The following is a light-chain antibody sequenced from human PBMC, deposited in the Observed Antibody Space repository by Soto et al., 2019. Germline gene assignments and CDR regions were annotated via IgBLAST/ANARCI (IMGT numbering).Light chain of an antibody. CDR1: SSNIGAGYD. CDR3: QSYDSGLSGVV. CDR2: GNS. J-gene: IGLJ2*01. Sequence: QSVLTQPPSVSGAPGQRVTISCTGSSSNIGAGYDVHWYQQLPGTAPKLLIYGNSNRPSGVPDRFSGSKSGTSASLAITGLQAEDEADYYCQSYDSGLSGVVFGGGTKLPS. V-gene: IGLV1-40*01.